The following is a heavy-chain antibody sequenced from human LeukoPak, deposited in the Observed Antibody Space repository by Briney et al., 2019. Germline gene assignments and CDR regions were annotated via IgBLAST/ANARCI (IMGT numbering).Heavy chain of an antibody. CDR1: GGSSSGYY. D-gene: IGHD2-21*02. Sequence: PSETLSLTCAVYGGSSSGYYWSWIRQPPGKGLEWIGEINHSGSTNYNPSLKSRVTISVDTSKNQFSLKLSSVTAADTAVYYCARVPAYCGGDCYPDAFDIWGQGTMVTVSS. CDR3: ARVPAYCGGDCYPDAFDI. CDR2: INHSGST. V-gene: IGHV4-34*01. J-gene: IGHJ3*02.